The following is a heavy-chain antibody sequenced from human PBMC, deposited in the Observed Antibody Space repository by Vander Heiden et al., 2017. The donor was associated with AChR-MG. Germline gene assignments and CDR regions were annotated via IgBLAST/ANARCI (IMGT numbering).Heavy chain of an antibody. CDR2: ITGSGGDT. J-gene: IGHJ4*02. D-gene: IGHD6-13*01. CDR3: VKGSAAARPYYFDY. CDR1: GFTFSSYA. V-gene: IGHV3-23*01. Sequence: EVQLLESGGGLVQPGGSLRLSCAFSGFTFSSYAMSWVRQAPGKGLEWVSAITGSGGDTYHADSVKGRFTISRDNSKNTLSLQMNSLRAEDTAVYHCVKGSAAARPYYFDYWGQGTLVTVSS.